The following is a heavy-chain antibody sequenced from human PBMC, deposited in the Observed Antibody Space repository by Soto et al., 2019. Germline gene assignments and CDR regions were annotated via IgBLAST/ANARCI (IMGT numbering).Heavy chain of an antibody. CDR2: ISSSSYI. Sequence: PGGSLRLSCATSGFTFSSYSMNWVRQAPGKGLEWVSSISSSSYIYYADSVKGRFTISRDNAKNSLYLQMNSLRAEDTAVYYCARGGLRYFDWLGGGNWFDPWGQGTLVTVSS. J-gene: IGHJ5*02. D-gene: IGHD3-9*01. V-gene: IGHV3-21*01. CDR1: GFTFSSYS. CDR3: ARGGLRYFDWLGGGNWFDP.